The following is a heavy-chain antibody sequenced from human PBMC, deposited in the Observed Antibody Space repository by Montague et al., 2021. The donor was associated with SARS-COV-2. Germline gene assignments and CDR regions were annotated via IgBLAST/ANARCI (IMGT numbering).Heavy chain of an antibody. Sequence: TLSLTCAVYGGSFSGYYWSWIRQPPGKGLEWIGEINHSGSTNYNPSLKSRVTISADTSKNQFSLKLSSVTAADTAVYYCAIPMVRGFSRAFDIWGQGTMVTVSS. CDR2: INHSGST. D-gene: IGHD3-10*01. V-gene: IGHV4-34*01. CDR3: AIPMVRGFSRAFDI. J-gene: IGHJ3*02. CDR1: GGSFSGYY.